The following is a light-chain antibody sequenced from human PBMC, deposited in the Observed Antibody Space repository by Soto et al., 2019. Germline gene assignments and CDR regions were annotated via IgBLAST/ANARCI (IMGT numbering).Light chain of an antibody. CDR1: QRTSGW. V-gene: IGKV1-5*03. Sequence: DIKITQANSTLSAFVGDRVTITCRASQRTSGWLAWYQQKTGKAPKLLIYKASTLQAGVPSRFSGSGSGTHFTLTISSLHPEDVGSYYCLQYAKDVPGTFGQGTKV. CDR3: LQYAKDVPGT. CDR2: KAS. J-gene: IGKJ1*01.